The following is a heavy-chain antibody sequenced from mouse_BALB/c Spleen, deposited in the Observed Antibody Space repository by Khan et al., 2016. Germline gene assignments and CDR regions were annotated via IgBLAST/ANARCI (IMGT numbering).Heavy chain of an antibody. Sequence: EVQLQESGPGLVKPSQSLSLTCTVTGYSITSDYAWNWIRQFPGNKLEWMGYIRYSGSTTYNPSLKSRISITRDTSKNQFFLQLYSVTTEDTDTYYCTRSPTATRYFDVWGAGTTVNVSS. J-gene: IGHJ1*01. CDR3: TRSPTATRYFDV. D-gene: IGHD1-2*01. V-gene: IGHV3-2*02. CDR2: IRYSGST. CDR1: GYSITSDYA.